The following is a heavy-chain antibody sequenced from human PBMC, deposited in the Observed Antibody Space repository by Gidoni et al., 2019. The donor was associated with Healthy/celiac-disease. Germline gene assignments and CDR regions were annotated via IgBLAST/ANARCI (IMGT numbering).Heavy chain of an antibody. D-gene: IGHD6-19*01. CDR1: GFTFSSYG. V-gene: IGHV3-33*01. Sequence: RLSCPASGFTFSSYGMHWVRQAPGKGLEWVAVIWYDGSNKYYADSVKGRFTISRDNSKNTLYLQMNSLRAEDTAVYYCARDKQWLVRGAFDIWGQGTMVTVSS. J-gene: IGHJ3*02. CDR3: ARDKQWLVRGAFDI. CDR2: IWYDGSNK.